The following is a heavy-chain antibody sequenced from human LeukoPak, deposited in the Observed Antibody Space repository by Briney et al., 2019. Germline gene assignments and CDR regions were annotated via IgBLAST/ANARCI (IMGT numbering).Heavy chain of an antibody. J-gene: IGHJ4*02. Sequence: PSGTLSLTCTVSGGSISSSSYYWGWIRQPPGKGLEWIGSIYYSGSTYYDPSLKSRVTISVDTSKNQFSLKLSSVTAADTAVYYCARVDWGSSSFIDYWGQGTLVTVSS. V-gene: IGHV4-39*07. CDR2: IYYSGST. CDR1: GGSISSSSYY. D-gene: IGHD6-6*01. CDR3: ARVDWGSSSFIDY.